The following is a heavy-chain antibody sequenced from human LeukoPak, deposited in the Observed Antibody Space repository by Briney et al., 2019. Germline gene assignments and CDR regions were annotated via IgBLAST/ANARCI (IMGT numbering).Heavy chain of an antibody. J-gene: IGHJ4*02. CDR1: GFTFDNYV. CDR2: IRSKVYGGTT. V-gene: IGHV3-49*04. CDR3: TRSLTGSPFDY. D-gene: IGHD7-27*01. Sequence: SLRLSCSASGFTFDNYVMSWVRQAPGKGLEWISLIRSKVYGGTTEYAASVQGRFSISRDDSKSIAYLQMNSLETDDTAVYYCTRSLTGSPFDYWGLGTLVTASS.